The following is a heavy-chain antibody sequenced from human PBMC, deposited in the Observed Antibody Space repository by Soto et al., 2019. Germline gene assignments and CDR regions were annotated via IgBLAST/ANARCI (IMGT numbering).Heavy chain of an antibody. CDR3: AKGYYTMDV. CDR1: GFPFSSYA. V-gene: IGHV3-23*01. Sequence: GGSLRLSCTASGFPFSSYAMTWVRQAPGKGLEWVSTISGSGGNTYYADSVKGRFTISRDNSKNTLYLQMNSLRAEDTALYYCAKGYYTMDVWGQGTTVTVSS. J-gene: IGHJ6*02. CDR2: ISGSGGNT.